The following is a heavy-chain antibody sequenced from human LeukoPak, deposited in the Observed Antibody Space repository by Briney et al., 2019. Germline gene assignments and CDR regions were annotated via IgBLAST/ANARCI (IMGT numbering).Heavy chain of an antibody. CDR1: GFIFSNYW. CDR3: ARLNQHYSNSLRPGYY. J-gene: IGHJ4*02. V-gene: IGHV3-7*01. D-gene: IGHD6-13*01. CDR2: IKQDGSET. Sequence: GGSLRLSCATSGFIFSNYWMSWVRQAPGKGLEWVANIKQDGSETYYVDSVKGRFTISRDDAKNSLYLQMNSLRAEDTAVYYWARLNQHYSNSLRPGYYWGQGTLVSVSS.